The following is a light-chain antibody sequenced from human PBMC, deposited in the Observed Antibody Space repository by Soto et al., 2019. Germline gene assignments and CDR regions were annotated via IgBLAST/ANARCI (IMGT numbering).Light chain of an antibody. CDR2: GAS. Sequence: EIVLTQSPGTLSLSPGERATLSCRASQSVSSSSYLAWYQQKPGQAPRLLSFGASSRATGIPDRFSGSGPGTDFTLTISRLEPEDFAVYYCHQDGSSPSYTFGQGTKLEIK. CDR3: HQDGSSPSYT. V-gene: IGKV3-20*01. J-gene: IGKJ2*01. CDR1: QSVSSSSY.